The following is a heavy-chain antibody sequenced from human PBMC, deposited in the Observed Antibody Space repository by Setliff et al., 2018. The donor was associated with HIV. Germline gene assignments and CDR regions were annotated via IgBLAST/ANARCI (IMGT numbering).Heavy chain of an antibody. Sequence: GGSLRLSCAASGFTFSNQVMTWVRQAPGKGLEWVSSISGTGADTYYADSVKGRFAISRDNSKNTLYLQMDSLRAEDTAVYYCARGGANPSWFDSWGQGTLVTVSS. CDR2: ISGTGADT. D-gene: IGHD3-16*01. V-gene: IGHV3-23*01. J-gene: IGHJ5*01. CDR1: GFTFSNQV. CDR3: ARGGANPSWFDS.